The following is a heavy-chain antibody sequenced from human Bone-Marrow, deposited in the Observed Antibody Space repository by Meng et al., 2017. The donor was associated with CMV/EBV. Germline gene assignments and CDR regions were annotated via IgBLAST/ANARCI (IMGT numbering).Heavy chain of an antibody. CDR1: GFTFADHA. V-gene: IGHV3-9*01. D-gene: IGHD2-8*02. Sequence: GGSLRLSCGASGFTFADHAMHWVRQVPRKGLEWVAGIGWNSGTIGYAESVKGRFTISRDNAKNSLYLQMNSLRSEDTALYYCVTDNRLVYWGQGTRVTVSS. CDR3: VTDNRLVY. J-gene: IGHJ4*02. CDR2: IGWNSGTI.